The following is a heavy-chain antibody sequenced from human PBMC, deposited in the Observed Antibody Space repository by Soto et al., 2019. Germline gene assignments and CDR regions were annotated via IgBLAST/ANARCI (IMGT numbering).Heavy chain of an antibody. V-gene: IGHV1-18*04. J-gene: IGHJ4*02. CDR2: TTASNTHT. D-gene: IGHD3-22*01. CDR3: ARGGYSSGYHY. Sequence: QVQLLQSGTEVKEPGASVKVSCKASCYTFTSFDISWVRQAPGKGLEWVGWTTASNTHTNYSPMRQGRVTMPTDTSTTTAYMELRSMSPDETAIYFCARGGYSSGYHYWGQGTLVTVSS. CDR1: CYTFTSFD.